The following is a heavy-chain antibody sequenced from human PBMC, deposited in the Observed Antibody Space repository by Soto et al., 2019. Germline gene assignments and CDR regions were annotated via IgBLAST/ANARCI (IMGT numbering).Heavy chain of an antibody. D-gene: IGHD6-13*01. CDR2: ISGSGDST. Sequence: GGSLKISCASSVFTFSNYTVTLVRQVSKKGLEWVSTISGSGDSTNNADSVKGRFNISRNNSKNTLNQQMDSLSAENSAVYYCAKDQGSSWYEIDYWGQGTLVTVS. V-gene: IGHV3-23*01. J-gene: IGHJ4*02. CDR3: AKDQGSSWYEIDY. CDR1: VFTFSNYT.